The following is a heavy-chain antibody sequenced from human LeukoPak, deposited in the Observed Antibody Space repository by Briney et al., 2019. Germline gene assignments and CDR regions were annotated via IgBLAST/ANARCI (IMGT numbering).Heavy chain of an antibody. Sequence: PSETLSLTCTVSGGSISSGGYYWSWIRQHPGKGLEWIGYIYYSGSTYYNPSLKSRVTISVDTSKNQFSLKLSSVTAADTAVYYCARDRLGRSSSWYHLDYWGQGTLVTVSS. D-gene: IGHD6-13*01. CDR2: IYYSGST. CDR1: GGSISSGGYY. J-gene: IGHJ4*02. V-gene: IGHV4-31*03. CDR3: ARDRLGRSSSWYHLDY.